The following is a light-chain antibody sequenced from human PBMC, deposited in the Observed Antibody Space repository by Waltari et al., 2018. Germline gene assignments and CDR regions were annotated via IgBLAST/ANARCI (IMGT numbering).Light chain of an antibody. CDR2: KVS. Sequence: DVVMTQSPLSLPVTLGQPASISCRSSQSLVHSDGNTYLNWFQQRPGQSPRRLIYKVSNRDSGVPDRFSGSGSGTDFTLKISRVEAEDVGVYYCMQGTRERTFGQGTKVEIK. J-gene: IGKJ1*01. CDR3: MQGTRERT. CDR1: QSLVHSDGNTY. V-gene: IGKV2-30*02.